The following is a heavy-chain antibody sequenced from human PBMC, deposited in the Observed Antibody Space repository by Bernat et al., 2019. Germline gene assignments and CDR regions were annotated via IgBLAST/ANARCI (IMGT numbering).Heavy chain of an antibody. CDR1: GFTFTTYG. CDR2: IWSDGNNK. CDR3: ARDNDGSSHYDQFDY. Sequence: QVQLVESGGGVVQPGTSLTLSCATSGFTFTTYGIHWVRQAPGKGLEWVAVIWSDGNNKYYVESVKGRFTSSRDNSESTVYLQMNSLRAEDTAVYYCARDNDGSSHYDQFDYWGQGTLVTVSS. D-gene: IGHD3-22*01. V-gene: IGHV3-33*01. J-gene: IGHJ4*02.